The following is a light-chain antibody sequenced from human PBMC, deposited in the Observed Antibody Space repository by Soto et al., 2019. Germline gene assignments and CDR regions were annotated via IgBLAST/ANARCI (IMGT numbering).Light chain of an antibody. J-gene: IGLJ1*01. Sequence: QSALTQPASVSGSPGQSITISCTATSSDVGGYNYVSWYQQHPGKAPKLMIYDVSNRPSGVSNRFSGSKSGNTASLTISGLQAEEEADYYCSSYTSSSTLGVFGTRTKVTVL. CDR2: DVS. CDR1: SSDVGGYNY. CDR3: SSYTSSSTLGV. V-gene: IGLV2-14*01.